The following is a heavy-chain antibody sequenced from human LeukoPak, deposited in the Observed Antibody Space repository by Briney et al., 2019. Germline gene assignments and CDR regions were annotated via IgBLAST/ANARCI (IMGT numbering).Heavy chain of an antibody. CDR2: ISWDGGST. J-gene: IGHJ6*04. V-gene: IGHV3-43D*04. CDR3: AKGLEREYYYYYYGMDV. CDR1: GFTFDDYA. Sequence: GGSLGLSCAASGFTFDDYAMHWVRQAPGKGLEWVSLISWDGGSTYYADSVKGRFTISRDNSKNSLYLQMNSLRAEDTALYYCAKGLEREYYYYYYGMDVWGKGTTVTVSS. D-gene: IGHD1-1*01.